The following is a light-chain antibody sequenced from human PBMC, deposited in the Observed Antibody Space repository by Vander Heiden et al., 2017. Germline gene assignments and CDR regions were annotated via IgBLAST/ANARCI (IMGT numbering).Light chain of an antibody. Sequence: SYVLTQPPSVSVAPGQTASVTCGRDNLRSLPVHCYQRKPGQAPVLVVYDDNNRPSGIPERFSGSNYRNTATVTTSRVEAGDEADYYCQAWDSDSDHLVFGTGTKVTVL. V-gene: IGLV3-21*02. CDR3: QAWDSDSDHLV. CDR2: DDN. J-gene: IGLJ1*01. CDR1: NLRSLP.